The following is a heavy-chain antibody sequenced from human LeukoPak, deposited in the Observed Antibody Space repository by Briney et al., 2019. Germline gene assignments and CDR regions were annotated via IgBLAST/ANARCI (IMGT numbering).Heavy chain of an antibody. CDR3: ARGVGYYDSSGYVMDYFDY. CDR1: GFTFSDSW. CDR2: ISSNGGST. V-gene: IGHV3-64*01. D-gene: IGHD3-22*01. J-gene: IGHJ4*02. Sequence: GGSLRLSCAASGFTFSDSWMTWVRQAPGKGLEYVSTISSNGGSTYYANSVRGRFTISRDNSKNTLYLQMGSLRAEDMAVYYCARGVGYYDSSGYVMDYFDYWGQGTLVTVSS.